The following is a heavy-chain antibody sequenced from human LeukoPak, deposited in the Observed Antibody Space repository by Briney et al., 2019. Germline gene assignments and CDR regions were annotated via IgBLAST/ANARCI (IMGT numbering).Heavy chain of an antibody. Sequence: PRRSPRLSRAASVVTFSGYGMHRVRQAPRKGLEWVADISYDGSNKYYADSVKGRFTISRDNSKNSLYLQMNSLRAEDTAVYYCAKDPYWGQGTLVTVSS. CDR1: VVTFSGYG. V-gene: IGHV3-30*18. J-gene: IGHJ4*02. CDR3: AKDPY. CDR2: ISYDGSNK.